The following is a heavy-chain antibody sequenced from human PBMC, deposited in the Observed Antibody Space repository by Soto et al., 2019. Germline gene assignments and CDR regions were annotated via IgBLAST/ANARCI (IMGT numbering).Heavy chain of an antibody. V-gene: IGHV3-23*01. Sequence: QLLKSGGGFVQPGGSLRLSCVASGFTFSNFDMAWVRQAPGEGLEWVSAISGSGDDTFYADSMKGRFTISRDNSKDTLYLQINSLRAEDTAVYYCANPIPKTGTTCGFWGQGTLVTVSS. D-gene: IGHD1-1*01. CDR2: ISGSGDDT. CDR1: GFTFSNFD. CDR3: ANPIPKTGTTCGF. J-gene: IGHJ4*02.